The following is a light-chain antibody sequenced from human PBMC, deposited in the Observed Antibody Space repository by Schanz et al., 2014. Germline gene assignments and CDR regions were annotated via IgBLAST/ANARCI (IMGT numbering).Light chain of an antibody. Sequence: QSALTQPASVSASPGQSITISCTGTATDIGGTYLVSWYQQHPGKAPKLMIYDVSNRPSGVSNRFSGSKSDVTASLTISGLQAEDEADYYCSSYTVTSTLVFGGGTKVTVL. CDR3: SSYTVTSTLV. CDR2: DVS. J-gene: IGLJ2*01. V-gene: IGLV2-14*02. CDR1: ATDIGGTYL.